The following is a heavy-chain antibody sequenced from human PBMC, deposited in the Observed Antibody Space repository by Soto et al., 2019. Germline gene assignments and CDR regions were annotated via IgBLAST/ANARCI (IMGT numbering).Heavy chain of an antibody. Sequence: GGSLRLSCAGSGFTLSMSAVSWVRQAPGKGLEWVSYISDSGDRTYYADSVKGRFTISRDGSKNTVSLQMNTLRAEDTALYYCAKDRGIIVKAGDAFDVWGQGTMVTVSS. J-gene: IGHJ3*01. D-gene: IGHD3-16*02. CDR1: GFTLSMSA. V-gene: IGHV3-23*01. CDR2: ISDSGDRT. CDR3: AKDRGIIVKAGDAFDV.